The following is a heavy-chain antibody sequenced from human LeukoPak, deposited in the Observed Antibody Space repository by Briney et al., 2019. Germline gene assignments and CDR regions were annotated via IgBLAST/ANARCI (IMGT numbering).Heavy chain of an antibody. CDR1: GFAFSSYE. V-gene: IGHV3-48*03. CDR3: AREGDVHNWNDGYYFDH. J-gene: IGHJ4*02. Sequence: GGSLRLSCAASGFAFSSYEMTWVRQAPGKGLEWLSYISGSGFAIYYADTVKGRFTISRDNAKNSLYLQMSILRAEDTAVYYCAREGDVHNWNDGYYFDHWGQGTLVTVSS. D-gene: IGHD1-20*01. CDR2: ISGSGFAI.